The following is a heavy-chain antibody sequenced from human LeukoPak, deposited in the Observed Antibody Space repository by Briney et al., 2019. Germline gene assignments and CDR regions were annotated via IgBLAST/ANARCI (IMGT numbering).Heavy chain of an antibody. V-gene: IGHV3-11*01. CDR1: GFTFSDYY. Sequence: PGGSLRLSCAASGFTFSDYYMSWIRQAPGKGLEWVSYVSSSGSTIYYADSVKGRFTISRDNAKNSLYLQMNSLRAEDTAVYYCARDRAYYTVTPLWGQGTLVTVSS. CDR3: ARDRAYYTVTPL. CDR2: VSSSGSTI. J-gene: IGHJ4*02. D-gene: IGHD3-3*01.